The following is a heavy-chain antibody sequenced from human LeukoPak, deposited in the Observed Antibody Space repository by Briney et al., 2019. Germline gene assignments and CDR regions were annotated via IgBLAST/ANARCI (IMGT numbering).Heavy chain of an antibody. D-gene: IGHD3-22*01. CDR2: IKQDGSEK. J-gene: IGHJ4*02. Sequence: GGSLRLSCAASGFTFSSYWMSWVRQAPGKGLEWVANIKQDGSEKYYVDSVMGRFTISRDNSKNTLYLQMNSLRAEDTAVYYCAKDYYYDSSGYYYGGDYFDYWGQGTLVTVSS. CDR1: GFTFSSYW. CDR3: AKDYYYDSSGYYYGGDYFDY. V-gene: IGHV3-7*01.